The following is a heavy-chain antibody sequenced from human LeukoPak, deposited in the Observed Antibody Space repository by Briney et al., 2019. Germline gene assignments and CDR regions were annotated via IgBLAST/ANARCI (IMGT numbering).Heavy chain of an antibody. CDR3: ARDLAYCGGGCYPLYYYYGMDV. CDR2: ISYDGSNK. V-gene: IGHV3-30*04. CDR1: GFTFSSYA. Sequence: GGSLRLSCAASGFTFSSYAMHWVRQAPGKGLEWVAVISYDGSNKYYADSVKGRFTISRDNSKNTLYLQMNSLRAEDTAVYYCARDLAYCGGGCYPLYYYYGMDVWGQGTTVTVSS. D-gene: IGHD2-21*02. J-gene: IGHJ6*02.